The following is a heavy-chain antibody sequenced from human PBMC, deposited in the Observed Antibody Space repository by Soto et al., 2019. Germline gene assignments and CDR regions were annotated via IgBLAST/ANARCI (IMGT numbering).Heavy chain of an antibody. CDR2: ISGSGGST. Sequence: GGSMRLSCADSGFTFGSHSMFWVRQAPGKGLEWVSAISGSGGSTYYADSVKGRFTISRDNSKNTLYLQMNSLRAEDTAVYYCASSSSGWFVYWGQGTLVTVSS. J-gene: IGHJ5*01. V-gene: IGHV3-23*01. CDR3: ASSSSGWFVY. D-gene: IGHD6-19*01. CDR1: GFTFGSHS.